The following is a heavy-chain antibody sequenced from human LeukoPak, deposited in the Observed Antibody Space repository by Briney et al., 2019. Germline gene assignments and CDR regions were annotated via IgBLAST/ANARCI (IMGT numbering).Heavy chain of an antibody. CDR2: IYYSGST. CDR3: ARLLVGGYDYDY. J-gene: IGHJ4*02. V-gene: IGHV4-39*01. Sequence: PSETLSLTCTVSGGSISSSRYSWGWIRQPPGKGLEWIGSIYYSGSTYYNPSLKSRVTISVDTPKNQFSLKLSSVTAADTAVYYCARLLVGGYDYDYWGQGTLVTVSS. D-gene: IGHD5-12*01. CDR1: GGSISSSRYS.